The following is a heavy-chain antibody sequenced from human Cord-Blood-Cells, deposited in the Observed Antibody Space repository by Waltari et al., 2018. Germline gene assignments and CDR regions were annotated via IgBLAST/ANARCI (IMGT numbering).Heavy chain of an antibody. CDR1: GFTFSSYD. Sequence: EVQLVESGGGLVQPGGSLRLSCAASGFTFSSYDMHWVRQATGKGLGGVAAIGTAGDTYYPGSVKGRFTISRENAKNSLYLQMNSLRAGDTAVYYCARVDYDDAFDIWGQGTMVTVSS. CDR2: IGTAGDT. CDR3: ARVDYDDAFDI. J-gene: IGHJ3*02. V-gene: IGHV3-13*01. D-gene: IGHD4-17*01.